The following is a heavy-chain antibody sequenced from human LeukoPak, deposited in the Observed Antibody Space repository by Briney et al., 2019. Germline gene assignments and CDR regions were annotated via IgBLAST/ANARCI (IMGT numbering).Heavy chain of an antibody. D-gene: IGHD4-17*01. CDR1: GVAISSYY. Sequence: SETLSLTCTVSGVAISSYYWSWIRQPAGKGLEWIGRIHTSGSTNYNPSLKSRVTMSVDTSKNQFSLKLSSVTAADTAVYYCARDLIRYGDPGAFDIWGQGTMVTVSS. CDR3: ARDLIRYGDPGAFDI. V-gene: IGHV4-4*07. CDR2: IHTSGST. J-gene: IGHJ3*02.